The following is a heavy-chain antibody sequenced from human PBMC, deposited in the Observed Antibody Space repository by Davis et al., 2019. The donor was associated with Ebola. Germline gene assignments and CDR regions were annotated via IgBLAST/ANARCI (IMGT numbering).Heavy chain of an antibody. J-gene: IGHJ4*02. V-gene: IGHV4-59*12. CDR3: ARRYYDFWSGYYNYFDY. D-gene: IGHD3-3*01. CDR2: IYYSGST. CDR1: GGSISSYY. Sequence: MPSETLSLTCTVSGGSISSYYWSWIRQPPGKGLEWIGYIYYSGSTNYNPSLKSRVTISVDTSKNQFSLKLSSVTAADTAVYYCARRYYDFWSGYYNYFDYWGQGTLVTVSS.